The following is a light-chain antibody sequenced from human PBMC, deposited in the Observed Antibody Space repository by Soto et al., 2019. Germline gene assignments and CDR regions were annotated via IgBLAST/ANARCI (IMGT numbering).Light chain of an antibody. CDR1: QSINNF. CDR2: SAS. CDR3: QQSYSTPRT. V-gene: IGKV1-39*01. Sequence: DIQMTQSPPSLSASVGDRVTITCRASQSINNFLNWYQQKPGKAPQLIIYSASNLQSGVPSRFSGTGSGTDFTLTISSLQPEDFATYYCQQSYSTPRTFGQVTKVDIK. J-gene: IGKJ1*01.